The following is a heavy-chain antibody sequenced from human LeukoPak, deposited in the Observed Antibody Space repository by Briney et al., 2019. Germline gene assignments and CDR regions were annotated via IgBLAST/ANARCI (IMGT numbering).Heavy chain of an antibody. Sequence: SETLSLTCAVYGGSFSGYYWSWIRQPPGKGLEWIGEINHSGSTYYNPSLKSRVTISVDTSKNQFSLKVRSVTAADTAVYYCAGGSSSGWTAYWGRGTLVTVSS. D-gene: IGHD6-19*01. J-gene: IGHJ4*02. CDR3: AGGSSSGWTAY. CDR1: GGSFSGYY. CDR2: INHSGST. V-gene: IGHV4-34*01.